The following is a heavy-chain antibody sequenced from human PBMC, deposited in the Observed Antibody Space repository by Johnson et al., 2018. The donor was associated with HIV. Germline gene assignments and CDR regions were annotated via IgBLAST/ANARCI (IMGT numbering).Heavy chain of an antibody. Sequence: EVQVVESGGGLVQPGGSLRLSCAASGFTFSIYWMSWVRQAQGKGLEWVANIKQDGSEKYYVASVKGRFTISRDNAKNSLYLQMNSLRAEDTAVYYCAGPVNGDTYAFDIWGQGTMVTVSS. J-gene: IGHJ3*02. CDR1: GFTFSIYW. D-gene: IGHD4-17*01. V-gene: IGHV3-7*01. CDR2: IKQDGSEK. CDR3: AGPVNGDTYAFDI.